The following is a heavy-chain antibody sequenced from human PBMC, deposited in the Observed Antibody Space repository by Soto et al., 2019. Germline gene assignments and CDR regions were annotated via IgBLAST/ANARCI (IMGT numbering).Heavy chain of an antibody. J-gene: IGHJ4*02. D-gene: IGHD4-17*01. CDR2: MNPNSGNT. CDR1: GYTFTSYD. V-gene: IGHV1-8*01. CDR3: ARGPKDYGDLDFDY. Sequence: ASVKVSCKASGYTFTSYDINWVRQATGQGLEWMGWMNPNSGNTGYAQKFQGRVTMTRNTSISTAYMELSSLRSEDTAVYYCARGPKDYGDLDFDYWGQGTLVTVSS.